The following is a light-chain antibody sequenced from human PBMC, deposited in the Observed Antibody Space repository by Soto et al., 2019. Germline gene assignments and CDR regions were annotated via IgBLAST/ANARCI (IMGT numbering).Light chain of an antibody. CDR2: DAS. Sequence: DIQMTQSPSTLSASVGDRVTITCRASQSVSNWLAWYQQKPGKPPKRLIFDASSLESGVPSRFSGSGSGTEFTLSISSLQPDDFATYCCQLYNGHSVVTFGGGNKVEMK. CDR1: QSVSNW. CDR3: QLYNGHSVVT. V-gene: IGKV1-5*01. J-gene: IGKJ4*01.